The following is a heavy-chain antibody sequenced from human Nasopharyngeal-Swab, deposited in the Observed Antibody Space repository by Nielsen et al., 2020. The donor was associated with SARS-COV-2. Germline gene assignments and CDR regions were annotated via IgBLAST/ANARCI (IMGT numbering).Heavy chain of an antibody. CDR3: AKPHLRYYDWLLFDY. CDR1: AFTFSHYA. V-gene: IGHV3-23*01. D-gene: IGHD3-9*01. J-gene: IGHJ4*02. Sequence: GESLKISCAGSAFTFSHYAMSWVRQAPGKGLEWVSAISGSGDNTYYADSVKGRFTISRDNPKNTLYLQMNSLRAEDTAVYYCAKPHLRYYDWLLFDYWGQGILVTVSS. CDR2: ISGSGDNT.